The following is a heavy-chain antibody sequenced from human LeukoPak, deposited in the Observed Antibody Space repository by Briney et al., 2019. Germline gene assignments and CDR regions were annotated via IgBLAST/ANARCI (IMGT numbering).Heavy chain of an antibody. J-gene: IGHJ4*02. CDR3: ARAPYYYDRSGYYYFDY. V-gene: IGHV3-66*01. CDR1: GFTVSSNY. D-gene: IGHD3-22*01. Sequence: PGGSLRLSCAASGFTVSSNYMSWVRQAPGKGLEWVSVIYSGGYTYYADSVKGRSTISRDNSKNTLYLQMNSLRAEDTAVYYCARAPYYYDRSGYYYFDYWGQGTLVTVSS. CDR2: IYSGGYT.